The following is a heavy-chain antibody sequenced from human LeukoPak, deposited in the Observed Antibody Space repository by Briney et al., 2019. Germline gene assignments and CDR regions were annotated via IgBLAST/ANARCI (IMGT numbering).Heavy chain of an antibody. J-gene: IGHJ4*02. CDR1: GFTFSTTA. CDR3: AQDVLRWAFDS. Sequence: GGSLRLSCAASGFTFSTTAMAWVRQAPGKGLELVSGFGGTGDIHYADSVRGRFTISRDNSKGILYLQMNSLRAEDTAVYYCAQDVLRWAFDSWGQGTLVTVSS. D-gene: IGHD3-3*01. V-gene: IGHV3-23*01. CDR2: FGGTGDI.